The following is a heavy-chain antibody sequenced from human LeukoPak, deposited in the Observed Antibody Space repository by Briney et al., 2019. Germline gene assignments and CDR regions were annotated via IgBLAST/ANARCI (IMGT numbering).Heavy chain of an antibody. CDR2: ISGYNGNT. J-gene: IGHJ4*02. CDR3: ARSLGDRSGYYPLPFDY. CDR1: GYTFSNYG. D-gene: IGHD3-22*01. Sequence: ASVKVSCKASGYTFSNYGITWVRQAPGQGLEWMGWISGYNGNTNFAQQPQGRVSMTTDTSTYTSDMELRSLRSDDTAVYYCARSLGDRSGYYPLPFDYWGQGTLVIVSS. V-gene: IGHV1-18*01.